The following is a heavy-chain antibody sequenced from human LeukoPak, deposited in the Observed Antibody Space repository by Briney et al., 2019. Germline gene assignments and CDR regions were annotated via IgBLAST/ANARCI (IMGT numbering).Heavy chain of an antibody. V-gene: IGHV1-2*02. Sequence: ASVKVSCKASGYTFTGYYMHWVRQAPGQGLEWTGWINPNSGGTNYAQKFQGRVTMTRDTSISTAYMELSRLRSDDTAVYYCARMAVAGTYYYYYGMDVWGQGTTVTVSS. CDR3: ARMAVAGTYYYYYGMDV. CDR2: INPNSGGT. D-gene: IGHD6-19*01. J-gene: IGHJ6*02. CDR1: GYTFTGYY.